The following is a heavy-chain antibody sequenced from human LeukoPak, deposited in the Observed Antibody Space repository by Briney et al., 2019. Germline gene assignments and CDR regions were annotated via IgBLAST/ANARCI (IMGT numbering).Heavy chain of an antibody. V-gene: IGHV3-33*06. CDR2: IWYDGSNK. D-gene: IGHD1-1*01. Sequence: GESLRLSCAASGFTFSSYGMHWVRQAPGKGLEWVAVIWYDGSNKYYADSVKGRFTISRDNSKNTLYLQMDSLRAEDTAVYYCAKGQLGFWYFDLWGRGTLVTVSS. CDR3: AKGQLGFWYFDL. J-gene: IGHJ2*01. CDR1: GFTFSSYG.